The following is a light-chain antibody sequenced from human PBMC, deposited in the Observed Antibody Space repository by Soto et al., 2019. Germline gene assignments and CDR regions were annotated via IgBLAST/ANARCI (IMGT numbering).Light chain of an antibody. CDR3: FSYTSSGTYV. CDR1: SSDVGGYNF. J-gene: IGLJ1*01. Sequence: QSVLTQPPSASGSPGQSVTISCTGTSSDVGGYNFVSWYQHHPGKAPKLMIYEVSNRPSGVSNRFSGSKSGNTASLTTSGLQAEDETDYYCFSYTSSGTYVFGTGTKVTVL. V-gene: IGLV2-14*01. CDR2: EVS.